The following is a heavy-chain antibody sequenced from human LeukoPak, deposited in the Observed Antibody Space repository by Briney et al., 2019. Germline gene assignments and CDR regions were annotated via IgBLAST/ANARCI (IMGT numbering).Heavy chain of an antibody. CDR1: GDSVSSNSAA. D-gene: IGHD2-2*01. Sequence: LSQTLSLTCALSGDSVSSNSAAWTWIRQSPSRGLEWLGRTYYRSKWYNDYAVSVESRITIDPDSSKNQFSLQLYSVTPEDTAVYYCARAEAVGVPYGMDVWGQGTTVTVSS. CDR2: TYYRSKWYN. V-gene: IGHV6-1*01. J-gene: IGHJ6*02. CDR3: ARAEAVGVPYGMDV.